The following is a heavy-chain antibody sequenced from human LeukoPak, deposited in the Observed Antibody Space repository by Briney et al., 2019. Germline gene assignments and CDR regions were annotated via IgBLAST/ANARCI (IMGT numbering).Heavy chain of an antibody. CDR1: GYSFTSYW. Sequence: GESLKISCKGSGYSFTSYWIGWVRQMPGKGLEWVSAISGAGGSTYYADSVKGRFTISRDNSKDTLYLQMNSLRAEDTAVYYCAKPPYDSSAGAPNFDYWGQGTLVTVSS. V-gene: IGHV3-23*01. CDR2: ISGAGGST. D-gene: IGHD3-22*01. CDR3: AKPPYDSSAGAPNFDY. J-gene: IGHJ4*02.